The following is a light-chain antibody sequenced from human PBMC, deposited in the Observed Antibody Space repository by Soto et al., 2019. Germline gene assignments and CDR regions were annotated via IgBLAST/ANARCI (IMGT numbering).Light chain of an antibody. CDR3: QSYDSYSVV. Sequence: NFMLTQPHSVSESPGKTVTISCTGSSGSIASNYVQWYQQRPGSAPPTVIYEDNQRPSGVPDRFSGSIDSSSNSASLTISGLKTEDEADYYCQSYDSYSVVFGGGTKLTVL. J-gene: IGLJ2*01. V-gene: IGLV6-57*02. CDR2: EDN. CDR1: SGSIASNY.